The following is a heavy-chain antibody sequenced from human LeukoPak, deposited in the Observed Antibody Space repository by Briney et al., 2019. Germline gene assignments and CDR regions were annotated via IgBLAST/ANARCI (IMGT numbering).Heavy chain of an antibody. CDR3: ARLIWGLYYFDY. CDR2: THYSGST. Sequence: PSETLSLTCTVSGGSIINNGYYWGWIRQPPGKGLEWIGITHYSGSTYYNPSLKSRVTISLDTSKNQISLKMESVTAADTAVYYCARLIWGLYYFDYWGQGTLVTVSS. V-gene: IGHV4-39*01. CDR1: GGSIINNGYY. J-gene: IGHJ4*02. D-gene: IGHD7-27*01.